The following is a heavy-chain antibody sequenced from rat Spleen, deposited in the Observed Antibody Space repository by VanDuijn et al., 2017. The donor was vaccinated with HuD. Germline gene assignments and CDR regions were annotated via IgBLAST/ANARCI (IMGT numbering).Heavy chain of an antibody. CDR1: GFSLTSYD. V-gene: IGHV2-43*01. D-gene: IGHD4-3*01. Sequence: QVQLKESGPGLVQPSQTLSLTCTVSGFSLTSYDVSWVRQPPGKGLEWMGVIWTGGTTAYNSLLKSRLSISRDTSKSQVFLKMNSLQTEDTAMYFCARYPFYNSGYGYWGQGVMVTVSS. J-gene: IGHJ2*01. CDR2: IWTGGTT. CDR3: ARYPFYNSGYGY.